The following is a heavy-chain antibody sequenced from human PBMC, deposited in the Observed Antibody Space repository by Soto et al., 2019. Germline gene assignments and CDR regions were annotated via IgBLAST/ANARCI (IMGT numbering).Heavy chain of an antibody. Sequence: PSEPMSLTCTVSGGSSSSSSYYWGWIRQPPGKGLEWIGYIYYSGSTNYNPSLKSRVTISVDTSKNQFSLKLSSVTAADTAVYYCASLPIAAATKVGTRQNYYYYYGMDVWGQGTTVTVS. CDR1: GGSSSSSSYY. J-gene: IGHJ6*02. CDR3: ASLPIAAATKVGTRQNYYYYYGMDV. V-gene: IGHV4-61*05. D-gene: IGHD6-13*01. CDR2: IYYSGST.